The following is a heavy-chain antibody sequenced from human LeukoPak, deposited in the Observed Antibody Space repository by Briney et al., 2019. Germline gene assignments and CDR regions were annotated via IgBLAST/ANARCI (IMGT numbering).Heavy chain of an antibody. J-gene: IGHJ4*02. CDR3: AGSTDYPDDYDSSGYYYSF. CDR1: GFTFSSYS. CDR2: ISSSSSYI. D-gene: IGHD3-22*01. V-gene: IGHV3-21*01. Sequence: AGGSLRLSCAASGFTFSSYSMNWVRQAPGKGLEWVSSISSSSSYIYYADSVKGRFTISRDNAKNSLYLQMNSLRAEDTAVYYCAGSTDYPDDYDSSGYYYSFWGQGTLVTVSS.